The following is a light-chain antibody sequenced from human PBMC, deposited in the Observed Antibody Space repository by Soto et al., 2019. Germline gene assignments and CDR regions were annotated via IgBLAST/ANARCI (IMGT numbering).Light chain of an antibody. CDR2: MVS. V-gene: IGKV2-30*02. J-gene: IGKJ5*01. CDR3: MQALQSLT. CDR1: QSLVHSDGNTY. Sequence: VVMTQSPLSLPVTLGQPASISCRSSQSLVHSDGNTYLNWFQQRPGQSPRRLIYMVSNRDSGVPDRFSGSGSGTDFTLKISRVEAEDVGVYYCMQALQSLTFGQGTRLEIK.